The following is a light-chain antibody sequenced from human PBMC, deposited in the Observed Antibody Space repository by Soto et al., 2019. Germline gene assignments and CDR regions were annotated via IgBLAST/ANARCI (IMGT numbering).Light chain of an antibody. CDR1: HSVPSNY. CDR2: GAS. Sequence: EIVLTQFPGTLSLSPGERATLSCRASHSVPSNYLAWYQQKPGQAPRLLIYGASNRATGIPDRFSGTGSGTDFTLTISRLEPGDFAVYYCQQFHSSPRTFGQGTRVEIK. V-gene: IGKV3-20*01. J-gene: IGKJ1*01. CDR3: QQFHSSPRT.